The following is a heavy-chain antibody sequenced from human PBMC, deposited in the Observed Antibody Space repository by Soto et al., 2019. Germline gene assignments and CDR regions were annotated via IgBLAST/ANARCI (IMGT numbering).Heavy chain of an antibody. CDR3: ARDLLFISSFPFDYFHF. CDR2: ISYDGSNK. CDR1: GLTFSSYP. Sequence: GRSLKLSCAASGLTFSSYPMHCVRQAPGKGLEWVAVISYDGSNKYYADSVKGRFTISRDNSKNTLYLQMNSLRAEDTAVYYCARDLLFISSFPFDYFHFWGQGIMRTDS. D-gene: IGHD2-21*02. V-gene: IGHV3-30-3*01. J-gene: IGHJ3*01.